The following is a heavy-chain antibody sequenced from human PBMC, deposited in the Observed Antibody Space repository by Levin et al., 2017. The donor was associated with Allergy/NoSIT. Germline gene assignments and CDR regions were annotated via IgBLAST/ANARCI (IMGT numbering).Heavy chain of an antibody. V-gene: IGHV3-23*01. CDR3: AKASQGGGNIRDYYYYYGMDV. CDR2: ISGSGGNT. J-gene: IGHJ6*02. Sequence: GESLKISCAASGFTFSHYAMSWVRQAPGKGLEWVSNISGSGGNTYYADSVKGRFTISRDNSKNTLYLLMNSLRAEDTAVYYCAKASQGGGNIRDYYYYYGMDVWGQGTTITVSS. CDR1: GFTFSHYA. D-gene: IGHD4-23*01.